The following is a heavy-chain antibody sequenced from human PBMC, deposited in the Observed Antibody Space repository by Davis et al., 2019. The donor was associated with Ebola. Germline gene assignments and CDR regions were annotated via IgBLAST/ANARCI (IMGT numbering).Heavy chain of an antibody. Sequence: GESLKISCKGSGYSFTSYWIGWVRQMPGKGLEWIGIIYPGDSDARYCPSFQGQVTISADKSLSTAYLQWSSLKASDTAMYYCARHILEPDYDSATYIPAACDYWGQGTLVTVSS. D-gene: IGHD3-10*01. CDR2: IYPGDSDA. J-gene: IGHJ4*02. CDR3: ARHILEPDYDSATYIPAACDY. V-gene: IGHV5-51*01. CDR1: GYSFTSYW.